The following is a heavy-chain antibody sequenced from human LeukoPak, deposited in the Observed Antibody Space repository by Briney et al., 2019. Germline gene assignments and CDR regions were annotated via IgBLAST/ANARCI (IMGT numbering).Heavy chain of an antibody. D-gene: IGHD6-13*01. V-gene: IGHV4-59*08. J-gene: IGHJ4*02. CDR3: ARHLRIAAVDY. CDR1: GGSISSYY. CDR2: IYYSGST. Sequence: PSETLSLTCTVSGGSISSYYWSWIRQPPGKGLEWIGYIYYSGSTYYDPSLKSRVTISVDTSKNQFSLKLSSVTAADTAVYYCARHLRIAAVDYWGQGTLVTVSS.